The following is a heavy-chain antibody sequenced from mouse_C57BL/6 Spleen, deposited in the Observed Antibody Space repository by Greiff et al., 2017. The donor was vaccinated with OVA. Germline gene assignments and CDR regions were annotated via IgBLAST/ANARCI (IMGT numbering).Heavy chain of an antibody. Sequence: QVQLQQPGAELVKPGASVKLSCKASGYTFTSYWMQWVKQRPGQGLEWIGEIDPSDSYTNYNPQFKGKAKLTVDTSSSTAYMQLSSLTSEDSAVYYCARGVFPGNYGDYWGQGTTLTVSS. J-gene: IGHJ2*01. CDR1: GYTFTSYW. CDR2: IDPSDSYT. D-gene: IGHD2-1*01. CDR3: ARGVFPGNYGDY. V-gene: IGHV1-50*01.